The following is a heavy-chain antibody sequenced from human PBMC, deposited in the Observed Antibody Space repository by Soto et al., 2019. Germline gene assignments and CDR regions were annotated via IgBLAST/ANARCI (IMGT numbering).Heavy chain of an antibody. CDR1: GGTFSSYA. CDR2: IIPIFGTA. D-gene: IGHD3-22*01. Sequence: SVKVSCKASGGTFSSYAISWVRQAPGQGLEWMGGIIPIFGTANYAQKFQGRVTITADKSTSTAYMELSSLRSEDTAVYYCARSYYDSSGYESYFDYWGQGTLVTVS. CDR3: ARSYYDSSGYESYFDY. J-gene: IGHJ4*02. V-gene: IGHV1-69*06.